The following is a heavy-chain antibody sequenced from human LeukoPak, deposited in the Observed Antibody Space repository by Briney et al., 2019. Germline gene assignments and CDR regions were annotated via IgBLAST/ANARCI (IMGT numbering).Heavy chain of an antibody. J-gene: IGHJ4*02. CDR1: GYTFTSYD. D-gene: IGHD3-16*01. V-gene: IGHV1-8*01. Sequence: ASVKVSCKASGYTFTSYDINWVRQATGQGLEWMGWMNPNSGNTGYAQKFQGRVAMTRNTSISTAYMELSSLRSEDTAVYYCARGTSYDYVWEPGYWGQGTLVTVSS. CDR3: ARGTSYDYVWEPGY. CDR2: MNPNSGNT.